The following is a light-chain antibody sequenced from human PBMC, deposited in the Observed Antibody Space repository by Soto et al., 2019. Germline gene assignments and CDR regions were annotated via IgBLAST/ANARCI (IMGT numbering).Light chain of an antibody. CDR2: DVS. J-gene: IGKJ1*01. CDR1: QSINIY. V-gene: IGKV1-5*01. CDR3: QQYNNDWA. Sequence: DVQMTQSPSSLSASVGDRVTITCRASQSINIYLNWYQQKPGTAPQLLIYDVSSLQGGVPSRFSGSGSGTEFTLTISGLQPDDFATYYCQQYNNDWAFGQGTKVDIK.